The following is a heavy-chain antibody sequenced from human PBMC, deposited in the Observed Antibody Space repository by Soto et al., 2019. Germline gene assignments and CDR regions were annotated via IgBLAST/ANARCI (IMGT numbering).Heavy chain of an antibody. CDR1: GGSFSGYY. CDR3: AGGQQLVTYYYYGMDV. V-gene: IGHV4-34*01. Sequence: PSETLSLTCAVYGGSFSGYYWSWIRQPPGKGLEWIGEINHSGSTNYNPSLKSRVTISVDTSKNQFSLKLSSVTAADTAVYYCAGGQQLVTYYYYGMDVWGQGTTVTVSS. D-gene: IGHD6-6*01. J-gene: IGHJ6*02. CDR2: INHSGST.